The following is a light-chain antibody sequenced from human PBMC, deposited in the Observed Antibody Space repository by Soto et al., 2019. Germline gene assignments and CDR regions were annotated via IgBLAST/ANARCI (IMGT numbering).Light chain of an antibody. V-gene: IGLV1-51*02. J-gene: IGLJ2*01. CDR3: GTWDSSLSAVV. CDR2: ENN. Sequence: QSVLTQPPSVSAAPGQQVTISCSGSNSNIGNNYVSWYQQLPGTAPKVLIYENNKRPSGIPDRFSGSKSGTSATLGITGLQTGDEADYYCGTWDSSLSAVVFGGGTKVTVL. CDR1: NSNIGNNY.